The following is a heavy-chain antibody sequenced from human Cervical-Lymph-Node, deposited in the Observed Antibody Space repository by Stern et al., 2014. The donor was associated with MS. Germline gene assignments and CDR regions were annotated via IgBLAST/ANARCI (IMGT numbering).Heavy chain of an antibody. J-gene: IGHJ5*02. D-gene: IGHD6-19*01. V-gene: IGHV4-61*01. CDR1: GGAVSSGSYY. Sequence: QVQLQESGPGLVKPSETLCLTCTVSGGAVSSGSYYWSWIRQPPGQGLAGIGDIYYSGGANYNPPLKSRVTISVDTSKNQFSLKLGSVTAADTAVYYCARGRWQWLSRWFDPWGQGTLVTVSS. CDR2: IYYSGGA. CDR3: ARGRWQWLSRWFDP.